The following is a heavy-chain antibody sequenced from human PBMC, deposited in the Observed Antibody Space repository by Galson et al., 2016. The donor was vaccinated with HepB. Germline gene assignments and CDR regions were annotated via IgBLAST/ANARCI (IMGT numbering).Heavy chain of an antibody. Sequence: SLRLSCAGSGFTFSNYGMSWVRQAPGKGLGWVSVISADSGAIYYADSVKGRFSISRDNSMSTLFLQMNSLRAEDTAIYYCVIMIRGITVGPFDYWGQGTLVTISS. CDR3: VIMIRGITVGPFDY. V-gene: IGHV3-23*01. D-gene: IGHD3-10*01. J-gene: IGHJ4*02. CDR2: ISADSGAI. CDR1: GFTFSNYG.